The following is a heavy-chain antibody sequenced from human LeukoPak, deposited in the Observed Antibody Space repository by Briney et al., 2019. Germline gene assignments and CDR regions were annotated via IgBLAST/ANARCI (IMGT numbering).Heavy chain of an antibody. CDR1: GFTFSSYE. Sequence: GGSLTLSCAASGFTFSSYEMNWDRQAPGKWMEWDSYISSSGSTIYYADSVKGRFNISRDNAKNSLYLQMTSLRAEDTAVYYCARDPFWSGYRTHPAGGWFDPWGQGTLVTVSS. CDR2: ISSSGSTI. V-gene: IGHV3-48*03. J-gene: IGHJ5*02. D-gene: IGHD3-3*01. CDR3: ARDPFWSGYRTHPAGGWFDP.